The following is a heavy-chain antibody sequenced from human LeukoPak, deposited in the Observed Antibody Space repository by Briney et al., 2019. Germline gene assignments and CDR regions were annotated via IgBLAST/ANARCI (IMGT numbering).Heavy chain of an antibody. CDR2: IRQDGSEK. CDR3: ARDLYTLGH. V-gene: IGHV3-7*01. D-gene: IGHD3-16*01. CDR1: GFTFSGYW. Sequence: GGSLRLSCAASGFTFSGYWMSWVRQAPGKGLEWVANIRQDGSEKYYVDSVKGRFTISRDNAKNSLYLQMNSLRAEDTAVYYCARDLYTLGHWGQGTLVIVSS. J-gene: IGHJ1*01.